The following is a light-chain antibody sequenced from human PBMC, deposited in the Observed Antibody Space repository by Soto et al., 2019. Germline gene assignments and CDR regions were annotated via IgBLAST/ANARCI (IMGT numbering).Light chain of an antibody. Sequence: DIQLTQSASTLSASLGDRVTITWRASRSIINWLAWYQQKSGKGPNLLIYTASSLQSGVPSRFSGSGYGTEFTLTISSLQTDDFATYYCQHYNSYSEAFGQGTKVDIK. CDR3: QHYNSYSEA. V-gene: IGKV1-5*01. CDR2: TAS. J-gene: IGKJ1*01. CDR1: RSIINW.